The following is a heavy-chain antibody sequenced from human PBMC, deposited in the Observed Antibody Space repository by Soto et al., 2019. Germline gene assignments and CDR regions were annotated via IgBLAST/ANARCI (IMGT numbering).Heavy chain of an antibody. CDR1: GFTFSRFA. J-gene: IGHJ6*03. D-gene: IGHD1-26*01. CDR3: AKDSSLGLYMDV. V-gene: IGHV3-30*18. CDR2: ISYDGTNK. Sequence: QVHLVESGGGEVQPGTSLRLSCIASGFTFSRFAIHWVRQAPGKGLEWVAVISYDGTNKYYGAFVKGRFSLSRDDSENTAYLQMNSLRPDDTALYYCAKDSSLGLYMDVWGRGTTVTVSS.